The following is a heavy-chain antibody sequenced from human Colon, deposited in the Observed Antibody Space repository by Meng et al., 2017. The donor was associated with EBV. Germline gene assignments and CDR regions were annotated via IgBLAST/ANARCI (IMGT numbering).Heavy chain of an antibody. CDR1: GYSISSSNW. V-gene: IGHV4-28*03. CDR2: IYYSGST. CDR3: ARGGYYSFDY. J-gene: IGHJ4*02. Sequence: QVQLQESAPGLVKPSDTLSLTCAVSGYSISSSNWWGWIRQPPGKGLEWIGYIYYSGSTYYNPSLKSRVTISVDKSKNQFSLKLTSVTAADTAVYYCARGGYYSFDYWGQRTLVTVFS. D-gene: IGHD5-18*01.